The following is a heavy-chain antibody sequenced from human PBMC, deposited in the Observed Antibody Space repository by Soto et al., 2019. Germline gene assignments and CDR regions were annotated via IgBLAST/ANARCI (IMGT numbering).Heavy chain of an antibody. CDR3: ATDPRIAAAGFDY. CDR2: MNPKSGYT. CDR1: GYTFTTYD. V-gene: IGHV1-8*01. J-gene: IGHJ4*02. D-gene: IGHD6-13*01. Sequence: ASVKVSCKASGYTFTTYDINWVRQATGQRLEWVGWMNPKSGYTGFAQKFQGRVSMTRDTSINTAYMELSSLRSEDTAVYYCATDPRIAAAGFDYWGQGTLVTVSS.